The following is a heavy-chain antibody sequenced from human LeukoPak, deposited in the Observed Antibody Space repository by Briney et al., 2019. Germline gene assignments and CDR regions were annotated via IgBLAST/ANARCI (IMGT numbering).Heavy chain of an antibody. Sequence: GGSLRLSCAASAFTFSTYWMHWVRQAPGKGLVWVSRINSDGSSTSYADSVKGRFTISRDNAKNTLYLQMNSLRAEDTAVYYCATPYYYDSSGYYYHAFDIWGQGTMVTVSS. CDR2: INSDGSST. V-gene: IGHV3-74*01. J-gene: IGHJ3*02. CDR3: ATPYYYDSSGYYYHAFDI. D-gene: IGHD3-22*01. CDR1: AFTFSTYW.